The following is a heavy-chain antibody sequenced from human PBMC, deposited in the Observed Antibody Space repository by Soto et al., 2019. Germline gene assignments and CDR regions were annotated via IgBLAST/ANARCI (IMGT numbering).Heavy chain of an antibody. CDR3: AAFPRHELSYGPGQPGWGMDV. J-gene: IGHJ6*02. CDR2: IVVGSGNT. Sequence: ASVKVSCKASGFTFTSSAVQWVRQARGQRLEWIGWIVVGSGNTNYAQKFQERVTITRDMSTSTAYMELSSLRSEDTAVYYCAAFPRHELSYGPGQPGWGMDVWGQGTTVTVSS. D-gene: IGHD5-18*01. V-gene: IGHV1-58*01. CDR1: GFTFTSSA.